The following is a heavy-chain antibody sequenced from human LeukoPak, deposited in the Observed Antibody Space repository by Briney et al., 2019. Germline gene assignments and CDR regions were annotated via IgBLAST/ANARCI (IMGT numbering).Heavy chain of an antibody. CDR3: ARGFYGSGSHFDY. CDR2: IFHTGHT. V-gene: IGHV4-30-2*01. Sequence: SETLSLTCAVSGGSISSGDYPWSWIRQPPGKGLEWIGYIFHTGHTSYNPSLKSRFTISVDMSKNQIALKLSSVTAADTAVYYCARGFYGSGSHFDYWGQGSLVTVSS. D-gene: IGHD3-10*01. J-gene: IGHJ4*02. CDR1: GGSISSGDYP.